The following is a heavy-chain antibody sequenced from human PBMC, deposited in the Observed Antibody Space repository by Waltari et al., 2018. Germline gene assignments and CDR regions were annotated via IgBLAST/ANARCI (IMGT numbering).Heavy chain of an antibody. CDR2: IYHGGDT. D-gene: IGHD2-2*01. J-gene: IGHJ4*02. V-gene: IGHV4-38-2*01. Sequence: QVQLQESGPGLVKPSETLSLTRAASGYLIRGGYYWARVRQPPGKGLEWIATIYHGGDTFYNPSLKSRLTISLDTSKNQFSLSLTSVTAADTAVYFCTTNGLGYCTSATCRRFDYWGQGTVVTVSS. CDR3: TTNGLGYCTSATCRRFDY. CDR1: GYLIRGGYY.